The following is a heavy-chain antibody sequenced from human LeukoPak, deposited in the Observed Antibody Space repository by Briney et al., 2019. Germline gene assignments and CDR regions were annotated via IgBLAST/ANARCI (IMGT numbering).Heavy chain of an antibody. J-gene: IGHJ3*02. D-gene: IGHD5-24*01. CDR1: GFTFSSYW. Sequence: GGSLRLSCAASGFTFSSYWMHWVRQAPGKGLVWVSRINSDGSSTSYADSVKGRFTISRDNAKNTLYLQMNSLRAEDTAVYYCAREAEEMATISDAFDIWGQGTMVTVSS. CDR3: AREAEEMATISDAFDI. CDR2: INSDGSST. V-gene: IGHV3-74*01.